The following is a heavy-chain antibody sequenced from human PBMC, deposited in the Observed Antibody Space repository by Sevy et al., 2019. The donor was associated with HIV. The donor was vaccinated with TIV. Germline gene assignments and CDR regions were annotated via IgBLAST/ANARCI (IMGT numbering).Heavy chain of an antibody. Sequence: SETLSLTCAVSGYSISSGYYWGWIRQPPGKGLEWIGSIYHSGSTYYNPSLKSRVTISVDTSKNQVSLKLSSVTAADPAVYYCARAYSSSPPASMDVWGKGTTVTVSS. D-gene: IGHD6-13*01. V-gene: IGHV4-38-2*01. CDR3: ARAYSSSPPASMDV. J-gene: IGHJ6*04. CDR1: GYSISSGYY. CDR2: IYHSGST.